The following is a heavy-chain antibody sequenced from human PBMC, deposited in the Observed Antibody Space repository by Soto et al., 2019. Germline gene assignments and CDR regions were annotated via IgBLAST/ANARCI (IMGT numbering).Heavy chain of an antibody. CDR1: GFTFSNYA. V-gene: IGHV3-23*01. Sequence: GGSLRLSCAASGFTFSNYAMSWVRQTPGKGLQWVSTISGSGGSTYYADSVKGRFTISRDNSKNTLYLQMNSLRAEDTAVYYCAKFQGANNWFEPWGQGTLVTVSS. D-gene: IGHD3-16*01. J-gene: IGHJ5*02. CDR2: ISGSGGST. CDR3: AKFQGANNWFEP.